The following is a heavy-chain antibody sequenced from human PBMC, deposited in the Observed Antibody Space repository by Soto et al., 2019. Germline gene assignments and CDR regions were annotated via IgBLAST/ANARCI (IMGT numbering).Heavy chain of an antibody. CDR3: ARSKPWLRSINWFAP. V-gene: IGHV4-59*01. D-gene: IGHD5-12*01. CDR2: IYYSGST. CDR1: GGSISSYY. J-gene: IGHJ5*02. Sequence: XXTLSLACSVAGGSISSYYGRWILQPPGKGLQWIGYIYYSGSTNYNPSLKSRVTISVDTSKNQFSLKLSSVTAADTAVYYCARSKPWLRSINWFAPWGHGTLVPVSS.